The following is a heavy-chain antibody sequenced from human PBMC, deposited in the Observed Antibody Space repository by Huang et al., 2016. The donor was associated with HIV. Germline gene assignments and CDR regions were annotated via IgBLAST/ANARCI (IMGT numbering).Heavy chain of an antibody. CDR1: GFTVSRNY. CDR2: IDGDDST. Sequence: EVQLVASGGGLIQPGGSLRLSCAASGFTVSRNYMSWVRQGPGKGLECSAVIDGDDSTVFADSVKGRFTISRDNSKSPRYRQVNSLRAEDTAVYYCAAQWELRGGVDFWGQGTLVTVSS. D-gene: IGHD1-26*01. J-gene: IGHJ4*02. CDR3: AAQWELRGGVDF. V-gene: IGHV3-53*01.